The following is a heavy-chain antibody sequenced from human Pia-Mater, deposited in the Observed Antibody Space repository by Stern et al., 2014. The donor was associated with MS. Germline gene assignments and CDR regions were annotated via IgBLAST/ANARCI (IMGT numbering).Heavy chain of an antibody. D-gene: IGHD6-13*01. J-gene: IGHJ4*02. CDR1: GDSFSTIE. Sequence: QMQLVQSGAEVKKPGSSMKVSCQASGDSFSTIEISWVRQAPGQGLEWLGGISPLFGTTNYAQKVQGRVTIIADVSTSTVNMELVSLRLEDTAVYYCVRDQGGIAASWGQGTLVTVSS. V-gene: IGHV1-69*01. CDR2: ISPLFGTT. CDR3: VRDQGGIAAS.